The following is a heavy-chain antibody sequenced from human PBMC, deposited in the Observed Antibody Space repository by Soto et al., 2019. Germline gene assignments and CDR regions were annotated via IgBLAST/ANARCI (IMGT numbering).Heavy chain of an antibody. Sequence: GAALNVSCKASGDTFTSYYMHWVRQAPGQGREWMGIINPSGGSTSYAQKFQGRVTMTRDTSTSTVYMELSSPRSEDTAVYYCARDQWELLDALYVYWGQGTLVTVSA. D-gene: IGHD1-26*01. CDR2: INPSGGST. CDR1: GDTFTSYY. V-gene: IGHV1-46*01. J-gene: IGHJ4*02. CDR3: ARDQWELLDALYVY.